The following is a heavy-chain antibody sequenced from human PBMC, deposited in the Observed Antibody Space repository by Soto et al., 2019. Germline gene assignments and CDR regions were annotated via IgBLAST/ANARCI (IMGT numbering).Heavy chain of an antibody. CDR3: ARGERGGGYSYAEKGGDNWFDP. V-gene: IGHV1-2*02. CDR1: GYTFTGYY. J-gene: IGHJ5*02. Sequence: QVQLVQSGAEVKKPGASVKVSCKASGYTFTGYYMHWVRQAPGQGLEWMGWINPNSGGTNYAQKFQGGVTMTRDTSISTAYMELSRLRSDDTAVYYCARGERGGGYSYAEKGGDNWFDPWGQGTLVTVSS. CDR2: INPNSGGT. D-gene: IGHD5-18*01.